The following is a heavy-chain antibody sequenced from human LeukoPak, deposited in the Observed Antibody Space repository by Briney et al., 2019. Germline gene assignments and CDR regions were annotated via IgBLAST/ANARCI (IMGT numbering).Heavy chain of an antibody. CDR1: GYSFTSYW. D-gene: IGHD5-24*01. CDR3: ARHVVSGEMATILDY. CDR2: IYPGDSDT. Sequence: GESLKISCKGSGYSFTSYWIGWVRQMPGKGLEWMGIIYPGDSDTRYSPSFQGQVTILADKSISTAYLQWSSLKASDTAMYYCARHVVSGEMATILDYWGQGTLVTVSS. J-gene: IGHJ4*02. V-gene: IGHV5-51*01.